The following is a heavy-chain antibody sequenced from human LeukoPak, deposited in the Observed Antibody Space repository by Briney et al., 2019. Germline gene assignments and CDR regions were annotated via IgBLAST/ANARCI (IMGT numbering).Heavy chain of an antibody. CDR3: TRGVSGIYYYYYMDA. CDR1: GYTFTVYY. D-gene: IGHD1-26*01. J-gene: IGHJ6*03. V-gene: IGHV1-2*02. Sequence: ASVKVSCKASGYTFTVYYMHWVRQAPGQGLEWMGWINPNSGGTNYAQKFQGRVTMTRDTSISTAYMELSRLRSDDTAVYYCTRGVSGIYYYYYMDAWGKGTTVTVSS. CDR2: INPNSGGT.